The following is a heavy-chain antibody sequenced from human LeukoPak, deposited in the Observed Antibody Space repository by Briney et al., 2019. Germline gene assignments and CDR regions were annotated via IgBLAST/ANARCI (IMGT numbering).Heavy chain of an antibody. J-gene: IGHJ4*02. D-gene: IGHD4-23*01. Sequence: GGSLRLSCAASGFTVSSNYMNWVRQAPGKGLEWVSVLYGDGRTFYADSVKGRFTISRDNSKSTLYLQMDSLSADDTAVYYCARFIGGKGDDYWGQGTLVTVSS. CDR3: ARFIGGKGDDY. V-gene: IGHV3-53*01. CDR2: LYGDGRT. CDR1: GFTVSSNY.